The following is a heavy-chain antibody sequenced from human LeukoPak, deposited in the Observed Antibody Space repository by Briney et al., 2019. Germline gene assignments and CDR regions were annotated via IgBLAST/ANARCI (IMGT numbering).Heavy chain of an antibody. CDR1: GYTFTLWG. Sequence: EASVKVSCKASGYTFTLWGISWVRQAPGQGVEWMGGITATTAHPTYGQKLQDRAPMTTNTSTSTAHMEPRSLTSDTTAVYYCARDGYNYGSAYFDYSGPGTLVTVSS. J-gene: IGHJ4*02. CDR2: ITATTAHP. D-gene: IGHD5-18*01. CDR3: ARDGYNYGSAYFDY. V-gene: IGHV1-18*01.